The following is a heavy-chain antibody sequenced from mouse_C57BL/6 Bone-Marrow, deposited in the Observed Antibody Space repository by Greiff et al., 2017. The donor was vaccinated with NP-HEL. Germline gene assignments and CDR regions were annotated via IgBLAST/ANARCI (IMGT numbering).Heavy chain of an antibody. J-gene: IGHJ2*01. CDR1: GFTFSSYG. V-gene: IGHV5-6*02. CDR2: ISSGGSYT. CDR3: ARHPHYYGSEYFDY. Sequence: DVMLVESGGDLVKPGGSLKLSCAASGFTFSSYGMSWVRQTPDKRLEWVATISSGGSYTYYPDSVKGRFTISRDNAKNTLYLQMSSLKSEDTAMYYCARHPHYYGSEYFDYWGQGTTLTVSS. D-gene: IGHD1-1*01.